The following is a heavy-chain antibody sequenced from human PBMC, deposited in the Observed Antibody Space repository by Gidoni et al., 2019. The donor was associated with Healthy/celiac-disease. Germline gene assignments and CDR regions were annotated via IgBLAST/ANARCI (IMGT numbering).Heavy chain of an antibody. J-gene: IGHJ3*02. Sequence: QVQLQQWGAGLLKPSETLSLTCAVYGGSFSGYYWSWIRQPPGKGLEWIGEINNSGSTNYNPSLKSRVTISVDTSKNQFSLKLSSVTAADTAVYYCARGGGISAARRAFDIWGQGTMVTVSS. D-gene: IGHD6-6*01. CDR1: GGSFSGYY. CDR2: INNSGST. CDR3: ARGGGISAARRAFDI. V-gene: IGHV4-34*01.